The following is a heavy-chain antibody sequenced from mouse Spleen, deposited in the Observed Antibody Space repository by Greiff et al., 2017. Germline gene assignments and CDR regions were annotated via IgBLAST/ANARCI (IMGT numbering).Heavy chain of an antibody. Sequence: EVHLVESGGGLVKPGGSLKLSCAASGFTFSSYAMSWVRQTPEKRLEWVATISDGGSYTYYPDNVKGRFTISRDNAKNNLYLQMSHLKSEDTAMYYCASGVEYYFDYWGQGTTLTVSS. D-gene: IGHD1-1*01. CDR1: GFTFSSYA. CDR2: ISDGGSYT. V-gene: IGHV5-4*01. CDR3: ASGVEYYFDY. J-gene: IGHJ2*01.